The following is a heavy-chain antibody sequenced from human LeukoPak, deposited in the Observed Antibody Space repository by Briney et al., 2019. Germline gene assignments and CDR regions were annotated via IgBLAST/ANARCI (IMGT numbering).Heavy chain of an antibody. CDR1: GGSISSYY. CDR3: ARGARAGYNLEPFDY. V-gene: IGHV4-59*08. D-gene: IGHD5-24*01. CDR2: IYYSGSA. J-gene: IGHJ4*02. Sequence: SETLSLTCTVSGGSISSYYWSWIREPPGEGLEWLGYIYYSGSAKYNPSLKSRVTISVDTSKNQFSLKLRSVTAADTAVYYCARGARAGYNLEPFDYWGQGTLVTVSS.